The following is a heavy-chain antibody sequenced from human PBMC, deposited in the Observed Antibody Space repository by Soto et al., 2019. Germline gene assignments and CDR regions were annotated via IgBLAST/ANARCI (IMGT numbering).Heavy chain of an antibody. V-gene: IGHV1-69*01. CDR2: IIPIFGTA. CDR3: ARAPLILTGAGGWYCFDY. D-gene: IGHD3-9*01. CDR1: GGTFSSYA. Sequence: QVQLVQSGAEVQKPGSSVKVSCKASGGTFSSYAISWVRQAPGQGLEWMGGIIPIFGTANYAQKFQGRVTITADESTSTAYMELSSLRSEDTAVYYCARAPLILTGAGGWYCFDYWGQGTLVTVSS. J-gene: IGHJ4*02.